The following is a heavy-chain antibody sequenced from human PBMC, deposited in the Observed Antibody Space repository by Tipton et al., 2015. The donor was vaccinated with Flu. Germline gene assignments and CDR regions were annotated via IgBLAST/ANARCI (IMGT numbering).Heavy chain of an antibody. V-gene: IGHV3-53*01. CDR3: ARVSGGGYYFDY. Sequence: SLRLSCAASGLTVNSNYMSWVRQAPGKGLEWVSVIYGGGNAYHADSVKGRFTISRDNSKNTLYLQMNSLRAEDTAVYYCARVSGGGYYFDYWGQGTLVTVSS. CDR2: IYGGGNA. J-gene: IGHJ4*02. D-gene: IGHD2-15*01. CDR1: GLTVNSNY.